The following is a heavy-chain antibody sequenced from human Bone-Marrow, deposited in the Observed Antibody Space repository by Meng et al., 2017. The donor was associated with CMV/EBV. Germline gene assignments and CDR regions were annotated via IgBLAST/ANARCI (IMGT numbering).Heavy chain of an antibody. D-gene: IGHD2-2*01. CDR1: GFTFSSYA. CDR3: ARDRGYCSSTSCSNWFDP. Sequence: GESLKISCAASGFTFSSYAMSWVRQAPGKGLEWVSAISGSGGSTYYADSVKGRFTISRDNSKNTLYLQMNSLRAEDTALYHCARDRGYCSSTSCSNWFDPWGQGTLVTVSS. J-gene: IGHJ5*02. CDR2: ISGSGGST. V-gene: IGHV3-23*01.